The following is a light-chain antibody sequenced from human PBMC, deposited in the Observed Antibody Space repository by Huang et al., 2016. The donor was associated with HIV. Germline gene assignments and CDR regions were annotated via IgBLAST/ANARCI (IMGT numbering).Light chain of an antibody. J-gene: IGKJ3*01. Sequence: DIQMTQSPSSLSAFLGDRVNITCRASQTMSSYLNWYKQKPGKTPKLLIYATSSLQSVVPSRFSGSGSGTHFTLTISSLRLEDFATYYCQQSYSTPFTFGPGTKVDIK. CDR2: ATS. V-gene: IGKV1-39*01. CDR1: QTMSSY. CDR3: QQSYSTPFT.